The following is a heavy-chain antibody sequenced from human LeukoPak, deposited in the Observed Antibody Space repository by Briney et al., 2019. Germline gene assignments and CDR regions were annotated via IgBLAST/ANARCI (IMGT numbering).Heavy chain of an antibody. CDR3: AKGLDKVVVVVAAKASGFDY. V-gene: IGHV3-11*04. D-gene: IGHD2-15*01. CDR1: GFTFSDYY. Sequence: GGSLRLSCAASGFTFSDYYMSWIRQAPGKGLEWVSYISSSGSTIYYADSVKGRFTISRDNAKNSLYLQMNSLRAEDTAVYYCAKGLDKVVVVVAAKASGFDYWGQGTLVTVSS. J-gene: IGHJ4*02. CDR2: ISSSGSTI.